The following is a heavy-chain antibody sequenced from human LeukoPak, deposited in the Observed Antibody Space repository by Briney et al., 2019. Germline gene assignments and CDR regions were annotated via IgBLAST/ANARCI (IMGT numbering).Heavy chain of an antibody. CDR1: GFSLSTSGVG. V-gene: IGHV2-5*01. CDR3: AHDVGLFIFDY. J-gene: IGHJ4*02. CDR2: IYWNDDK. D-gene: IGHD3-10*01. Sequence: SGPTLVQPTQPLTLTCTFSGFSLSTSGVGVGWIRQPPGKALEWLALIYWNDDKRYSPSLKSRLTITKDTSRNQVVLTMTNMDPVDTATYYCAHDVGLFIFDYWGQGTLVTVSS.